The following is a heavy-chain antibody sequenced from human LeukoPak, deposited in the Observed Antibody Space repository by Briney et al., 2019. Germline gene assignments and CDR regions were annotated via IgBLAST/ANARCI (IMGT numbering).Heavy chain of an antibody. CDR3: ARGGYDSSGYYQYYFHY. J-gene: IGHJ4*02. D-gene: IGHD3-22*01. CDR2: ISGRGGST. Sequence: VGSLRLSCAASGFTFSSYAMDWVRQAPGKGLEWVSAISGRGGSTYYADSVKGRFTISRDNSKNTLYLQMSSLRAEDTAVYYCARGGYDSSGYYQYYFHYWGQGTLVTVSS. CDR1: GFTFSSYA. V-gene: IGHV3-23*01.